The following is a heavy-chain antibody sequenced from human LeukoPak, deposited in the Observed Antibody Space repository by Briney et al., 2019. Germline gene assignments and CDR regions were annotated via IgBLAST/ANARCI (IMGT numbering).Heavy chain of an antibody. Sequence: GGSLRLSCAASGFTFSSYAMHWVRQAPGKGLEWVSSISSSSSYIYYADSVKGRFTISRDNAKNSLYLQMNSLRAEDTAVYYCAREAYGSGSYDDYWGQGTLVTVSS. CDR3: AREAYGSGSYDDY. V-gene: IGHV3-21*01. D-gene: IGHD3-10*01. CDR2: ISSSSSYI. J-gene: IGHJ4*02. CDR1: GFTFSSYA.